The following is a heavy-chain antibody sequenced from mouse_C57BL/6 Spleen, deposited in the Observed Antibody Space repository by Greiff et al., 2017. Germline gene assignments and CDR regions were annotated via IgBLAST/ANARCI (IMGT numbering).Heavy chain of an antibody. CDR3: AEDDDYPPFAY. CDR2: IYYSGTI. Sequence: VQLKESGPGLVKPSQTVFLTCTVTGISITTGNYRWSWIRQFPGNKLEWIGYIYYSGTITYNPSPTTRTTSNRYSPTNPSLLEMNFLTAEDTAKYYCAEDDDYPPFAYWGQGTLVTVSA. D-gene: IGHD2-3*01. V-gene: IGHV3-5*01. CDR1: GISITTGNYR. J-gene: IGHJ3*01.